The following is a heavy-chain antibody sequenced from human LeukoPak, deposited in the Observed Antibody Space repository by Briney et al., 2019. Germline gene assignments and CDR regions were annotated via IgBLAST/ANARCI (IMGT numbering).Heavy chain of an antibody. Sequence: SETLSLTCTVSGGSISSYYWSWIRQPPGKGLEWIGYIYYSGSTNYNPSLKSRVTISVDTSKNQFSLKLSSVTAADTAVYYCASSNLYSKDLYYYYYMDVWGKGTTVTVSS. D-gene: IGHD4-11*01. CDR3: ASSNLYSKDLYYYYYMDV. CDR1: GGSISSYY. CDR2: IYYSGST. V-gene: IGHV4-59*01. J-gene: IGHJ6*03.